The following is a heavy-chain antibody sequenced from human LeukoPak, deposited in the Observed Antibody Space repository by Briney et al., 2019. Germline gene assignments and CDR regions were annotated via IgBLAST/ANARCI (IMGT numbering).Heavy chain of an antibody. CDR2: IYYSGCT. D-gene: IGHD3-22*01. Sequence: SETLSLTCTVSGGSISSSSYYWGWIRQPPGKGLEWIGSIYYSGCTYYNPSLKSRVTISVDTSKNQFSLKLSSVTAADTAVYYCARHIKTGESFYYYDSSGYPDAFDIWGQGTMVTVSS. V-gene: IGHV4-39*01. CDR3: ARHIKTGESFYYYDSSGYPDAFDI. J-gene: IGHJ3*02. CDR1: GGSISSSSYY.